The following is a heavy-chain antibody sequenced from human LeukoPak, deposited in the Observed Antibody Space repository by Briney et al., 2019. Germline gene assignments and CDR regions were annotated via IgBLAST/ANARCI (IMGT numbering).Heavy chain of an antibody. J-gene: IGHJ4*02. CDR3: GRYRGNERGIDY. D-gene: IGHD5-12*01. CDR1: GYSISSGYY. Sequence: SETLSLTCTVSGYSISSGYYWGWIRQPPGKGLEGIGSIYHSGSTYYNPSLKRRGPISRDTAKNQFSLKLNSVTAADSAVYYCGRYRGNERGIDYWGQGTPVTVSS. CDR2: IYHSGST. V-gene: IGHV4-38-2*02.